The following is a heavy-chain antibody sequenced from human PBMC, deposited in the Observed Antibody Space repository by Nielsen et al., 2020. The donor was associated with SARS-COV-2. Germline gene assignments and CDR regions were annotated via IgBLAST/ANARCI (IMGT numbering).Heavy chain of an antibody. V-gene: IGHV3-23*01. CDR3: AKGASSSWYSFDY. Sequence: GESLKISCAASGFTFSSYAMSWVRQAPGKGLEWVSAISGSGGSTYYADSVKGRFTISRDNSKNTLYLQMNSLRAEDTAVYYCAKGASSSWYSFDYWGQGTLVTVSS. CDR2: ISGSGGST. J-gene: IGHJ4*02. CDR1: GFTFSSYA. D-gene: IGHD6-13*01.